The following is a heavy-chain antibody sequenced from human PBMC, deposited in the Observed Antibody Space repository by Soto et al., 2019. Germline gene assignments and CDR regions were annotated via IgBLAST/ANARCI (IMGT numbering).Heavy chain of an antibody. Sequence: QVQLVESGGGVVQPGRSLRLSCAASGFTFSSYGMHWVRQAPGKGLEWVAVISYDGSNKYYADSVKGRFTISRDNSKNTLFLHMNSLRPEDAAVYYCARGIAATGKSPLDYWGQGTLITVSS. V-gene: IGHV3-30*03. J-gene: IGHJ4*02. D-gene: IGHD6-13*01. CDR3: ARGIAATGKSPLDY. CDR2: ISYDGSNK. CDR1: GFTFSSYG.